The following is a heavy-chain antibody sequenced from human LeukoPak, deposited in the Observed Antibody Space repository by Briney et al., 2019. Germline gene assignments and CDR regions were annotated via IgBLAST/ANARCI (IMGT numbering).Heavy chain of an antibody. CDR2: IRSKANTYAT. Sequence: GGSLRLSCAASGFTFSGSAIHWVRQASGKGLEWVGRIRSKANTYATAYAASVKGRFTISRDDSKNTAYLQMNSLKTEGTAIYYCTRYNVGFDYWGQGTLVTVSS. D-gene: IGHD1-14*01. CDR3: TRYNVGFDY. J-gene: IGHJ4*02. V-gene: IGHV3-73*01. CDR1: GFTFSGSA.